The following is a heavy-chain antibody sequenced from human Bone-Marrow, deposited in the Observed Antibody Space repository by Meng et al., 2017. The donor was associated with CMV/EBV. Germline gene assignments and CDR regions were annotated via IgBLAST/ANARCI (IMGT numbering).Heavy chain of an antibody. J-gene: IGHJ6*02. V-gene: IGHV3-74*01. Sequence: SCAASGFTFSSYWMHWVRQAPGKGLVWVSRINSDGSSTSYADSVKGRFTISRDNAKNTLYLQMNSLRAEDTAVYYCSRGPYCSSTSCYTGLYYYYYGMDVWGQGTTVTVSS. CDR1: GFTFSSYW. CDR3: SRGPYCSSTSCYTGLYYYYYGMDV. D-gene: IGHD2-2*02. CDR2: INSDGSST.